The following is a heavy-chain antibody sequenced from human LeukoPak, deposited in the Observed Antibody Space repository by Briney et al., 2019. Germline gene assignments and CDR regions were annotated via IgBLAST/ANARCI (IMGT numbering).Heavy chain of an antibody. J-gene: IGHJ6*03. D-gene: IGHD3-9*01. CDR3: ARGGDDILTGYYWNYYMDV. V-gene: IGHV1-2*06. CDR1: RYTFTGYY. CDR2: INPNSGGT. Sequence: ASVKVSCKASRYTFTGYYMHWVRQAPGQGLEWMGRINPNSGGTNYAQKFQGRVTMTRDTSISTAYMELSRLRSDDTAVYYCARGGDDILTGYYWNYYMDVWGEGTTVTVSS.